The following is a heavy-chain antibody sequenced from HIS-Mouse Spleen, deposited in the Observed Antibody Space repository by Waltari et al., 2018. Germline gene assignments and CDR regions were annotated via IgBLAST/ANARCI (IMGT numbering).Heavy chain of an antibody. J-gene: IGHJ2*01. V-gene: IGHV1-18*01. CDR1: GYTFTSYG. CDR2: RRATQGTT. Sequence: QVQLVQSGAEVKKPGASVKVSCKASGYTFTSYGISWVRQAPGQGLEWMGWRRATQGTTKHAQNLQGRVTRPTDSSTRTASMGRRSLGPEDTAVNSCASFWFSGDSGGWVNYGYFDLWGRGTLVTGPS. CDR3: ASFWFSGDSGGWVNYGYFDL. D-gene: IGHD6-19*01.